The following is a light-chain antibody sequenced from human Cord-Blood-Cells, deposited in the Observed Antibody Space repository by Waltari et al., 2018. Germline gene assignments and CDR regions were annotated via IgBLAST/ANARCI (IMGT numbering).Light chain of an antibody. CDR2: GAS. J-gene: IGKJ4*01. V-gene: IGKV3-15*01. CDR1: QSVSSN. Sequence: EIVTTQSPATLSVSPGERATLSCRASQSVSSNLAWDQQKPGQAPRLLIYGASTRATGIPARFSGSGSGTEFTLTISSLQSEDFAVYYCQQYNNWPPLTFGGGTKVEIK. CDR3: QQYNNWPPLT.